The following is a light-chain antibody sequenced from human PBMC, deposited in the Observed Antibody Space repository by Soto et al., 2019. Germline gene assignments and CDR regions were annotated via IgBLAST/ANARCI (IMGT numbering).Light chain of an antibody. CDR2: SAS. J-gene: IGKJ5*01. CDR1: QTIKNC. V-gene: IGKV1-39*01. CDR3: QQFYIAPNS. Sequence: DIQMSQSPSALSATFGDSLTITCRASQTIKNCLNWYQQKPGRAPNLLIYSASTLHSGVPSRFSGTKSATDFTLTITSLQPEDFATYYCQQFYIAPNSLGEGTRLEIK.